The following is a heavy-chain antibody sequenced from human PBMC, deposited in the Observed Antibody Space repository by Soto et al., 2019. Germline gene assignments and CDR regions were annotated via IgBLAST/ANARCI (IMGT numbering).Heavy chain of an antibody. CDR3: ARGTYRSKTDFDY. CDR1: GLTFSDYY. CDR2: ISSSSGTI. Sequence: GGSLRLSCAASGLTFSDYYMTWIRQAPGSGLEWVSYISSSSGTISYANSVKGRFTISRDNAQNSLYLQMTSVRAEDTAVYYCARGTYRSKTDFDYWGQGTLVTVSS. J-gene: IGHJ4*02. V-gene: IGHV3-11*01. D-gene: IGHD6-13*01.